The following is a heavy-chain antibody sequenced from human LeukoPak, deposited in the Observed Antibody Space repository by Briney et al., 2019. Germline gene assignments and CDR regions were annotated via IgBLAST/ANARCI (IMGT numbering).Heavy chain of an antibody. CDR2: IYYSGST. V-gene: IGHV4-39*07. CDR1: GGSISSSSYY. Sequence: KASETLSLTCTVSGGSISSSSYYWGWIRQPPGKGLEWIGSIYYSGSTNYNPSLKSRVTISVDTSKNQFSLKLSSVTAADTAVYYCARGRGDWSYYYYYMDVWGKGTTVTVSS. J-gene: IGHJ6*03. D-gene: IGHD2-21*02. CDR3: ARGRGDWSYYYYYMDV.